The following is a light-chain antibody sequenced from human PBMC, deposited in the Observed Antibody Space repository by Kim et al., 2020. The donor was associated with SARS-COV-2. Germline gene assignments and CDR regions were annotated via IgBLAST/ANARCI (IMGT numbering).Light chain of an antibody. CDR3: ATWDDSLSGQV. CDR2: RNT. J-gene: IGLJ3*02. V-gene: IGLV1-47*01. CDR1: SSNIGSNY. Sequence: QSVLTQPPSTSGTPGQRVTMSCSGSSSNIGSNYVYWYQQFPGTAPKLLIYRNTQRLSGVPDRFSGSKSGTSASLAISGLRSEDEADYYCATWDDSLSGQVFGGGTQLTVL.